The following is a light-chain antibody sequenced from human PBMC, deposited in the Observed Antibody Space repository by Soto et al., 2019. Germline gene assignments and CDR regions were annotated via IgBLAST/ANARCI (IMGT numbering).Light chain of an antibody. CDR3: SSYAGSNIFYV. Sequence: QSALTQPPSASGSPEQSVTISCTGTSSDVGGYNYVSWYQQHPGKAPKLMIYEVTKRPSGVPDRFSGSKSGNTASLTVSGLQAEDEAAYYCSSYAGSNIFYVFGTGTKVTVL. J-gene: IGLJ1*01. CDR2: EVT. CDR1: SSDVGGYNY. V-gene: IGLV2-8*01.